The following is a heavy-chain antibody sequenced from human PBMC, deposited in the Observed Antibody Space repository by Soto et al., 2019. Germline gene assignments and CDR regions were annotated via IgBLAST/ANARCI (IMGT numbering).Heavy chain of an antibody. CDR2: MNPNSGNT. CDR1: GYTFTSYD. D-gene: IGHD3-9*01. J-gene: IGHJ6*02. CDR3: ARVKGDILTRGYYGMGV. Sequence: QVQLVQSGAEVKKPGASVKVSCKASGYTFTSYDINWVRQATGQGLEWMGWMNPNSGNTGYAQKFQGRVTMTRNTSICTAYMELSSLRSEDTPVYYCARVKGDILTRGYYGMGVWRQGTTVTVSS. V-gene: IGHV1-8*01.